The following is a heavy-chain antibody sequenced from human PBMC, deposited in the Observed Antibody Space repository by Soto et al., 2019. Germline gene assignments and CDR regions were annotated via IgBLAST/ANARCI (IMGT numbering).Heavy chain of an antibody. Sequence: EVQLVESGGGLVKPGGCLRLSCAASGYTFSSYSMNWVRQAPGKGLEWVSSISSSSSYIYYADSVKGRFTISRDNSKNSLYLQMNSLRAEDTAVYYCASDIYDSSGYTYDYWGQGTLVTVSS. J-gene: IGHJ4*02. CDR1: GYTFSSYS. CDR3: ASDIYDSSGYTYDY. V-gene: IGHV3-21*01. D-gene: IGHD3-22*01. CDR2: ISSSSSYI.